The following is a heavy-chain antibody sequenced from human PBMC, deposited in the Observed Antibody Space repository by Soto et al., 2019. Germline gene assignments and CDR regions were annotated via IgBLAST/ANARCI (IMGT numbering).Heavy chain of an antibody. J-gene: IGHJ6*02. CDR3: ARVSGSYYDGMAV. CDR2: IYHSGST. CDR1: GGSIRSSNW. V-gene: IGHV4-4*02. Sequence: SETLSHSCAVSGGSIRSSNWWGWVRQAPGKGLEWIGEIYHSGSTNYNPSLKSRVTISVDKSKNQFSLKLSSVTAADTAVYYCARVSGSYYDGMAVWVQGTTVT. D-gene: IGHD1-26*01.